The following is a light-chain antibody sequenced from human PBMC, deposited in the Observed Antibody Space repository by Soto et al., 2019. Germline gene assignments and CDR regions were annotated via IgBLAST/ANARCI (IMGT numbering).Light chain of an antibody. J-gene: IGLJ3*02. Sequence: QSVLTQPPSASGTPGQRVTISCYGSSSNIGTNPVQWYLQLPGTAPKLLIYSDNERHSGVPDRFSGSKSGTSASLAISRLHYEAEADYHCAPWDDGLYGPVFGGGPKLTVL. V-gene: IGLV1-44*01. CDR3: APWDDGLYGPV. CDR2: SDN. CDR1: SSNIGTNP.